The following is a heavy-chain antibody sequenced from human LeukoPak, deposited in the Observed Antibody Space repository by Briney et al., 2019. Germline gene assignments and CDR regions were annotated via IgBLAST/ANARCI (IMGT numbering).Heavy chain of an antibody. CDR2: IRYDGSNK. D-gene: IGHD6-19*01. CDR1: GFTFDDYG. CDR3: AKERRVDALGGWYRDYYYYYMDV. J-gene: IGHJ6*03. Sequence: PGGSLRLSCAASGFTFDDYGMSWVCQAPGKGLEWVAFIRYDGSNKYYADSVKGRFTISRDNSKNTLYLQMNSLRAEDTAVYYCAKERRVDALGGWYRDYYYYYMDVWGKGTTVTISS. V-gene: IGHV3-30*02.